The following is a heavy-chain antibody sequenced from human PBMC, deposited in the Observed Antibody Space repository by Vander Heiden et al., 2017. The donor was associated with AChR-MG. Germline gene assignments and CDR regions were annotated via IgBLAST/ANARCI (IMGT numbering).Heavy chain of an antibody. CDR3: ARGYYYDSSGYYSTPN. J-gene: IGHJ4*02. CDR2: ISYDGSNK. D-gene: IGHD3-22*01. V-gene: IGHV3-30-3*01. CDR1: GFTFSSYA. Sequence: QVQLVESGGGVVQPGRSLRLSCAASGFTFSSYAMHWVRQAPGKGLEWGAVISYDGSNKYYADSVKGRCTISRDNSKNTLYLQMNSLRAEDTAVYYCARGYYYDSSGYYSTPNWGQGTLVTVSS.